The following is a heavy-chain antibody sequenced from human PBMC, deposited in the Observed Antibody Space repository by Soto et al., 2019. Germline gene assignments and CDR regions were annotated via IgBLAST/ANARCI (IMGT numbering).Heavy chain of an antibody. D-gene: IGHD2-15*01. CDR1: GFTFSDHY. CDR2: TRNKANSYNT. J-gene: IGHJ4*02. CDR3: ASSLGYGGSGGCLHYYFDY. V-gene: IGHV3-72*01. Sequence: EVQLVESGGGLVQPGGSLRLSCAASGFTFSDHYMDWVRQAPGKGLEWVGRTRNKANSYNTEYAASVKGRFTISRDDSKNSLYLQMNSLKTSDTAVYYCASSLGYGGSGGCLHYYFDYWGQGTLVTVSS.